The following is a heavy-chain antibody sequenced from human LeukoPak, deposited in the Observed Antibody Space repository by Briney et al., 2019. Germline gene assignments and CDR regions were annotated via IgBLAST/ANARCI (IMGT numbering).Heavy chain of an antibody. CDR1: GFTVSSNY. J-gene: IGHJ6*02. Sequence: PGGSLRLSCAASGFTVSSNYMSWVRQAPGKGLEWVSVIYSGGSTYYADSVKGRFTISRDNSKNTLYLQVNSLRAEDTAVYYCARERYDFWSGYYSGMDVWGQGTTVTVSS. V-gene: IGHV3-53*01. CDR2: IYSGGST. D-gene: IGHD3-3*01. CDR3: ARERYDFWSGYYSGMDV.